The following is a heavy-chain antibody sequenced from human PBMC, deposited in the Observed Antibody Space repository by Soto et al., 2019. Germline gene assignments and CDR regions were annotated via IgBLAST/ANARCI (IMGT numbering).Heavy chain of an antibody. Sequence: PGGSLSLSCAASGFPFSSYSMNWVRQAPGKGLEWVSSISSSSSYIYYADSVKGRFTISRDNAKNSLYLQMNSLRAEDTAVYYCARASRAVNDYYYGMDVWGQGTTVTVSS. CDR3: ARASRAVNDYYYGMDV. CDR2: ISSSSSYI. J-gene: IGHJ6*02. D-gene: IGHD4-17*01. V-gene: IGHV3-21*01. CDR1: GFPFSSYS.